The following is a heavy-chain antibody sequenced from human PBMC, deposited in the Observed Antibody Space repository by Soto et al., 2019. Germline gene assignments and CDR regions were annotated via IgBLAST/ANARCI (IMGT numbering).Heavy chain of an antibody. Sequence: PGGSLRLSCAASGFSFSSHWMSWVRQAPGKGLEWVANIKQDGNDKRYVDSVKGRFTISRDNAKSSLYLQMNSLRAEDTAVYYCARYSYSSGPQDSWGQGTLVTVS. CDR3: ARYSYSSGPQDS. V-gene: IGHV3-7*03. J-gene: IGHJ4*02. CDR2: IKQDGNDK. D-gene: IGHD6-19*01. CDR1: GFSFSSHW.